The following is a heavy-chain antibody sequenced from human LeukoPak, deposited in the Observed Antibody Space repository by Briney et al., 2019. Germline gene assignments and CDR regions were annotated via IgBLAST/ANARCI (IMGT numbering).Heavy chain of an antibody. CDR1: GGTFSSYA. CDR2: IIPIFGTA. Sequence: SVKVSCKASGGTFSSYAISWVRQAPGQGLEWMGGIIPIFGTANYAQKFQGRVTITADESTSTAYMELSSLRSEDTAVYYCARDSLYSSSSGYYYGMDVWGQGTTVTVSS. CDR3: ARDSLYSSSSGYYYGMDV. J-gene: IGHJ6*02. D-gene: IGHD6-6*01. V-gene: IGHV1-69*13.